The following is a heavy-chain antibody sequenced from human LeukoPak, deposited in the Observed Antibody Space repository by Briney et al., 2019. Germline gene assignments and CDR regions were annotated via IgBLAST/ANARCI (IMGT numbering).Heavy chain of an antibody. CDR2: INHSGSP. D-gene: IGHD2-21*02. CDR3: ASLPVTHGAFDI. Sequence: SETLSLTCAVYGGSFSGYYWSWIRQPPGKGLEWAGEINHSGSPNYNVSLKSRVTISLDTSKKQFSLRLTSVAAADTAVYYCASLPVTHGAFDIWGQGTMVTVSS. J-gene: IGHJ3*02. CDR1: GGSFSGYY. V-gene: IGHV4-34*01.